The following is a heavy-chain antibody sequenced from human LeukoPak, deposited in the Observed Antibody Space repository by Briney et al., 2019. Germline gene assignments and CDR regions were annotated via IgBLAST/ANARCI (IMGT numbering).Heavy chain of an antibody. CDR3: AKYCSGGNCYSGLY. V-gene: IGHV3-43*02. CDR1: GFTFDDYA. CDR2: ISGDGGST. Sequence: PGGSLRLSCAASGFTFDDYAMHWVRQAPGKGLEWVSLISGDGGSTYYADFVKGRFTISRDNSKNSLYLQMNSLRTEDTAVYYCAKYCSGGNCYSGLYWGQGTLVTVSS. J-gene: IGHJ4*02. D-gene: IGHD2-15*01.